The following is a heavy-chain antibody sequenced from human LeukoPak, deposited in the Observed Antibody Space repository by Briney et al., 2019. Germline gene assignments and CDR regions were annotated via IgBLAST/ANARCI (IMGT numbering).Heavy chain of an antibody. CDR3: ARGGYCSGGSCYSRPPFDY. V-gene: IGHV4-4*02. J-gene: IGHJ4*02. CDR1: GGSISSSNW. Sequence: SGTLSLTCAVSGGSISSSNWWSWIRQPPGKGLEWIGEINHSGSTNYNPSLKSRVTISVDTSKNQFSLKLSSVTAADTAVYYCARGGYCSGGSCYSRPPFDYWGQGTLVTVSS. D-gene: IGHD2-15*01. CDR2: INHSGST.